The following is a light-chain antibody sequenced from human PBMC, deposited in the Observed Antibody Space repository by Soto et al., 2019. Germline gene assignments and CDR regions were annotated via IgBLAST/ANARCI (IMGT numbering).Light chain of an antibody. CDR1: SSDIGAYDY. V-gene: IGLV2-14*01. CDR2: EVT. CDR3: SSHAGSNAFYV. Sequence: QSVLTQPASVSGSPGQSITISCTGTSSDIGAYDYVSWYQQYPGRVPKLIIHEVTNRPSGVSDRFSGSKSGNTASLTISGLQTEDEADYYCSSHAGSNAFYVFGTGTKV. J-gene: IGLJ1*01.